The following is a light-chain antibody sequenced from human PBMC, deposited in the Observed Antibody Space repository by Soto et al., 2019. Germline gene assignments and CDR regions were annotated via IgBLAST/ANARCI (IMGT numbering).Light chain of an antibody. CDR2: AAT. Sequence: AIQMTQSPSSLSASVGDRVTITCRASQGIRNDLGWYQQKPGKAPKLLIYAATTLQSGVPSRFSGSGSGTDFTLTISSMQTEDVAHYYCLHYYNYPLTFGGGTKVDIK. J-gene: IGKJ4*01. V-gene: IGKV1-6*01. CDR1: QGIRND. CDR3: LHYYNYPLT.